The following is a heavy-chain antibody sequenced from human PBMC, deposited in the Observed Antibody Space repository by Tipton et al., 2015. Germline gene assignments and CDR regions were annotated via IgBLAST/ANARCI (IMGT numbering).Heavy chain of an antibody. CDR1: GGSISSDGYY. D-gene: IGHD1-26*01. Sequence: LRLSCTVSGGSISSDGYYWSWIRQHPGKGLEWIGYIYYSGSTYYNPSLKSRVTISVDTSKNQFSLKVSSVTAADTAIYYCARGSDYEAYYYGMDVWGQGTTVTASS. CDR3: ARGSDYEAYYYGMDV. CDR2: IYYSGST. V-gene: IGHV4-31*02. J-gene: IGHJ6*02.